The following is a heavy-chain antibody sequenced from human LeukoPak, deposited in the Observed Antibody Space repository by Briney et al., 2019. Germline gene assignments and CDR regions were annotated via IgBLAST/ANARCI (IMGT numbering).Heavy chain of an antibody. V-gene: IGHV3-23*01. CDR1: GFTFSSYA. Sequence: PGGSLRLSCAASGFTFSSYAMSWVRQAPGKGLEWVSAISGSGGSTYYADSVKGRFTIPRDNSKNTLYLQMNSLRAEDTAVYYCAKNWVVVAATPTAFDIWGQGTMVTVSS. CDR3: AKNWVVVAATPTAFDI. CDR2: ISGSGGST. J-gene: IGHJ3*02. D-gene: IGHD2-15*01.